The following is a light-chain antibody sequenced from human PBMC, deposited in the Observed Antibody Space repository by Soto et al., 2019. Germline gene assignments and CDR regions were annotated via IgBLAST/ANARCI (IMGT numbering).Light chain of an antibody. Sequence: DIVMTQTPLSLSVTPGQPASISCQSSQSVMQSDGQTSLYWYLQKPGQPPQLLIYELSNRFSGVPDRFSGSGSGTDFTLKISGVEAEDVGGYYCMQTIEPPLTFGGGTKVEIK. CDR2: ELS. V-gene: IGKV2D-29*01. CDR3: MQTIEPPLT. CDR1: QSVMQSDGQTS. J-gene: IGKJ4*01.